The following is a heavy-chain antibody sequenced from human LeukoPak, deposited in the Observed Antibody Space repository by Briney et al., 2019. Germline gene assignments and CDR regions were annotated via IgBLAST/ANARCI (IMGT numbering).Heavy chain of an antibody. CDR1: GYTFTSYD. CDR3: ASYCSGGSCLFDY. J-gene: IGHJ4*02. CDR2: MNPNSGNT. D-gene: IGHD2-15*01. V-gene: IGHV1-8*01. Sequence: ASVKVSCKASGYTFTSYDINWVRQATGQGREWMGWMNPNSGNTGYAQKFQGRVTMTMNTSISTAYMELSSLRSEDTAVYYCASYCSGGSCLFDYWGQGTLVTVSS.